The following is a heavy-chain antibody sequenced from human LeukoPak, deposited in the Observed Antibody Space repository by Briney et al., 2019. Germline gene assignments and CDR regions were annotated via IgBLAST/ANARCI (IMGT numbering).Heavy chain of an antibody. CDR3: ARGHSPIVVVTAGDY. V-gene: IGHV3-23*01. Sequence: GGSLRLSCAASGFTFSSYAMSWVRQAPGKGLEWVSAISGSGGSTYYADSVKGRFTISRDNSKNTLYLQMNSLRAEDTAVYYCARGHSPIVVVTAGDYWGQGTLVTVSS. CDR1: GFTFSSYA. CDR2: ISGSGGST. J-gene: IGHJ4*02. D-gene: IGHD2-21*02.